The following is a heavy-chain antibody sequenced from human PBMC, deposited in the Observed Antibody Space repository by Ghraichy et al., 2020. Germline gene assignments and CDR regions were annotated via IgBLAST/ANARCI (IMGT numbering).Heavy chain of an antibody. V-gene: IGHV1-69*02. CDR1: GGTFSSYT. D-gene: IGHD6-19*01. CDR3: AGEGGAVAGTPFGDYGMDV. CDR2: IIPILGIA. Sequence: SVKVSCKASGGTFSSYTISWVRQAPGQGLEWMGRIIPILGIANYAQKFQGRVTITADKSTSTAYMELSSLRSEDTAVYYCAGEGGAVAGTPFGDYGMDVWGQGTTVTVSS. J-gene: IGHJ6*02.